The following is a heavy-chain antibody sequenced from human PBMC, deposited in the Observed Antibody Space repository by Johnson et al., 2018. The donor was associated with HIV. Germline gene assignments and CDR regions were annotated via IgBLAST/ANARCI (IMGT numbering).Heavy chain of an antibody. V-gene: IGHV3-30*18. Sequence: QVQLVESGGGVVLPGRSLRLSCAASGFTLSNYGIHWVRQAPGKGLEWVAVISYDGSNKYYADSVKGRFTISRDNSKNTLYLQMNSLRAEDTAVYYCAKGGGSSWSDAFDIWGQGTMVTVSS. J-gene: IGHJ3*02. CDR2: ISYDGSNK. CDR1: GFTLSNYG. D-gene: IGHD6-13*01. CDR3: AKGGGSSWSDAFDI.